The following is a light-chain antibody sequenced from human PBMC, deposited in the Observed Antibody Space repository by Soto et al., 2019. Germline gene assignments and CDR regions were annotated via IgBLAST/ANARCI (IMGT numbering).Light chain of an antibody. J-gene: IGKJ4*01. Sequence: DIQLTQSPSFLAASIGDKVTITCRASQGISSFLAWYQQKPGKAPNLLIYAAYTLQCGVPSRFSGSGSGTEFTLTISSLQPEDAANYFCQQLKSYPLTFGGGTNVEIK. CDR3: QQLKSYPLT. CDR2: AAY. CDR1: QGISSF. V-gene: IGKV1-9*01.